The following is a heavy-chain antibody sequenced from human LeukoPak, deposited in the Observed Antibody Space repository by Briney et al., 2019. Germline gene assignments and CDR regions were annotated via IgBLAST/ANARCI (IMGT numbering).Heavy chain of an antibody. CDR1: GGSFSGYY. Sequence: SETLSLTCAVYGGSFSGYYWSWIRQPPGKGLEWIGEINHSGSTNYNPSLKSRVTISVDTSKNQFSLKLSSVTAADTAVYYCAGGFGDNLCIDYWGQGTLVTVSS. J-gene: IGHJ4*02. CDR3: AGGFGDNLCIDY. CDR2: INHSGST. V-gene: IGHV4-34*01. D-gene: IGHD3-10*01.